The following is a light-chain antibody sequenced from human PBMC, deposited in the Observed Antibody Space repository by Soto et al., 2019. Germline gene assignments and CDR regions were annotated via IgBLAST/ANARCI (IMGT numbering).Light chain of an antibody. CDR3: QQYYSTPPT. CDR2: WAS. J-gene: IGKJ2*01. V-gene: IGKV4-1*01. Sequence: DIVMTQSPDSLAVSLGERATINCKSIQRVLYSSNNKNYLAWYQQKPGQPPKLLIYWASTRESGLPDRFSGSGYGTDFTLTISSLQAEDVAVYYCQQYYSTPPTFGQGTKLEIK. CDR1: QRVLYSSNNKNY.